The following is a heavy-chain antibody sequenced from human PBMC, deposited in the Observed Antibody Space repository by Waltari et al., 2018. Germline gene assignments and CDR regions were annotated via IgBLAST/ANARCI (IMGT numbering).Heavy chain of an antibody. CDR1: GGSFSGYY. D-gene: IGHD3-10*01. CDR2: INHSGST. CDR3: ASGLRKYYGSGSYQFDY. Sequence: QVQLQQWGAGLLKPSETLSLTCAVYGGSFSGYYWSWIRQPPGKGLEWIGEINHSGSTNYHPSLKSRVTISVDTSKNQFSLKLSSVTAADTAVYYCASGLRKYYGSGSYQFDYWGQGTLVTVSS. V-gene: IGHV4-34*01. J-gene: IGHJ4*02.